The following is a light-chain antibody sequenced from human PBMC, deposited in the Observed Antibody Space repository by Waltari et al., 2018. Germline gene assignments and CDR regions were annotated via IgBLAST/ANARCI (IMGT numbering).Light chain of an antibody. J-gene: IGKJ1*01. CDR1: QGITNY. CDR2: AAS. Sequence: DIQMTQSPSSLSASVGDRVTITCRASQGITNYLAWYQHKPGKVPKLLIYAASTLQSGVPSRVSGSGSGTDFTLTISSLQPEDVATYYCQKYDSAPRTFGQGTKVEIK. V-gene: IGKV1-27*01. CDR3: QKYDSAPRT.